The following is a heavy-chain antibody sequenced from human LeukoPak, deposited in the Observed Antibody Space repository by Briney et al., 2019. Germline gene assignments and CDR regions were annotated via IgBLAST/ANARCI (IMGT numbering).Heavy chain of an antibody. J-gene: IGHJ3*02. CDR2: IYHSGST. V-gene: IGHV4-38-2*02. CDR1: GFSLSTDYY. D-gene: IGHD3-22*01. CDR3: AREADYYDSSGYSSRDAFDI. Sequence: SETLSLTCSVSGFSLSTDYYWGWIRQSPGKGLEWIGSIYHSGSTYYNPSLKSRVTISVDTSKNQFSLKLSSVTAADTAVYYCAREADYYDSSGYSSRDAFDIWGQGTMVTVSS.